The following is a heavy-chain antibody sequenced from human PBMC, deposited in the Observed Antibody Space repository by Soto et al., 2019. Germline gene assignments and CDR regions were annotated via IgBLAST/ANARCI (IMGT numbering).Heavy chain of an antibody. Sequence: QVQLQESGPGLVKPSQTLSLTCTVSGGSISSGGYYWSWIRQHPGKGLEWIGYIYYSGSTYYNPSLKRRVTISVDTSKNQISLKLSSVTAADTAVYYCARGHPRYYDSSGYPGADWFDPWGQGTLVTVSS. J-gene: IGHJ5*02. V-gene: IGHV4-31*03. D-gene: IGHD3-22*01. CDR3: ARGHPRYYDSSGYPGADWFDP. CDR1: GGSISSGGYY. CDR2: IYYSGST.